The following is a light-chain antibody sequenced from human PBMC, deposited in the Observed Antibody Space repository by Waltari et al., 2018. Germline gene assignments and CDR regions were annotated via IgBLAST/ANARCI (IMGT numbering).Light chain of an antibody. Sequence: DIQLTQSPSPLSASVGDRVTLPCRPIQPLYNSLAWYQQKPGKPPKPLLYAPPRLEIGGPSRFSGSGSGTEYALTINSLQPEDFATYYCQEYYSVREGLTFGPGTKVEIK. CDR1: QPLYNS. J-gene: IGKJ3*01. CDR3: QEYYSVREGLT. CDR2: APP. V-gene: IGKV1-NL1*01.